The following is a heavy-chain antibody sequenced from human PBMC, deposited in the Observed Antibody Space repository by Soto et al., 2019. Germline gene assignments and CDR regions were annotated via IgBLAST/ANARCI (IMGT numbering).Heavy chain of an antibody. J-gene: IGHJ4*02. CDR1: GYTFTSSG. V-gene: IGHV1-18*01. D-gene: IGHD3-22*01. CDR2: ISAYNGDT. Sequence: QVQLVQSGAEVKKPGASVKVSCKASGYTFTSSGISWVRQAPGQGLEWMGWISAYNGDTNYAQKLQGRVTMTTDTSTTTAYMELRSPRSDDTAVYYCARGGGTYYYDRSAYFDSWGQGTLVTVFS. CDR3: ARGGGTYYYDRSAYFDS.